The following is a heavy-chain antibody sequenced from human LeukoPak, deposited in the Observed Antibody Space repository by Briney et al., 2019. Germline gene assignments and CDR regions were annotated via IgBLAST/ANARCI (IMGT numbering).Heavy chain of an antibody. D-gene: IGHD6-19*01. CDR1: GGSISTYY. V-gene: IGHV4-59*08. CDR2: IYYSGST. Sequence: SETLSLTCTVSGGSISTYYWSWIRQPPGKGLEWIGNIYYSGSTIYNPSLKSRVTISVDTSKNQFSLKLSSVTAADTAVYYCARSQYSSGHFDYWGQGTLVTVSS. J-gene: IGHJ4*02. CDR3: ARSQYSSGHFDY.